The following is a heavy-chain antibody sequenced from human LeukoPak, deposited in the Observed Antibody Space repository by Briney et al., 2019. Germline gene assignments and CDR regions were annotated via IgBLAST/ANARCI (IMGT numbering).Heavy chain of an antibody. V-gene: IGHV4-30-2*01. CDR3: ARDQSDLDDAFDI. CDR1: GGSISSGGYY. Sequence: SETLSLTCTVSGGSISSGGYYWSWIRQPPGKGLEWIGYIYHSGSTYYNPSLKSRVTISVDRSKNQFSLKLSSVTAADTAVYYCARDQSDLDDAFDIWGQGTMVTVSS. CDR2: IYHSGST. J-gene: IGHJ3*02.